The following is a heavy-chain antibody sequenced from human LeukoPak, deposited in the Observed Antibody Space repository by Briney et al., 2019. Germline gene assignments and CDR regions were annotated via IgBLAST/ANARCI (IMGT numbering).Heavy chain of an antibody. V-gene: IGHV1-2*02. CDR1: GYPFTDYY. CDR3: ARDADIVATKDWFDP. D-gene: IGHD5-12*01. J-gene: IGHJ5*02. Sequence: ASVKVSCKASGYPFTDYYMHWVRQAPGQGLEWMGWINPNRGGTDYAQKFQGRVTMTRDTSISTAYMELSRLRSDDTAVYYCARDADIVATKDWFDPWGQGTLVTVSS. CDR2: INPNRGGT.